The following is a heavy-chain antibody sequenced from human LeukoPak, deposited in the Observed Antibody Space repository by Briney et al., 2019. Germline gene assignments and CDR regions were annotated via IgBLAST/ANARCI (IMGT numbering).Heavy chain of an antibody. J-gene: IGHJ6*03. Sequence: PSETLSLTCTVSGGSISSSSHYWGWIRQPPGKGLEWIGSIYYSGSTYYNPSLKSRVTISVDTSKNQFSLKLSSVTAADTAVYYCASNGLRYFDWLLGDYYYMDVWGKGTTVTVSS. CDR2: IYYSGST. CDR3: ASNGLRYFDWLLGDYYYMDV. D-gene: IGHD3-9*01. V-gene: IGHV4-39*07. CDR1: GGSISSSSHY.